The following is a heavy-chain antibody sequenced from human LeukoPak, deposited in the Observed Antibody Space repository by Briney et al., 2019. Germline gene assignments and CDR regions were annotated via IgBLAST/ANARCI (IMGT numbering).Heavy chain of an antibody. CDR3: ARENIELVPAAVDGWFDP. J-gene: IGHJ5*02. CDR1: GDSISGVSSY. CDR2: IYSSGNT. Sequence: SQTLSLTCTVSGDSISGVSSYWRWLRQPAGKALEWIGRIYSSGNTNYNPSLKSRVTMSLDTSKNQFSLKLTSVTAADTAVYYCARENIELVPAAVDGWFDPWGQGTLVTVSS. D-gene: IGHD2-2*01. V-gene: IGHV4-61*02.